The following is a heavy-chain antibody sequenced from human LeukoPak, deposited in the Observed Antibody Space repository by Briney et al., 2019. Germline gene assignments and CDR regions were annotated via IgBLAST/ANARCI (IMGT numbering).Heavy chain of an antibody. V-gene: IGHV3-30-3*01. CDR2: ISYDGSNK. D-gene: IGHD3-3*01. CDR3: ARDSGWTFDI. J-gene: IGHJ3*02. CDR1: GFTFSSYT. Sequence: PGRSLRLSRAASGFTFSSYTMHWVRQAPGKGLEWVAVISYDGSNKYYADSVKGRFTISRDNSKNTLFLQMNSLRPEDTAVYYCARDSGWTFDIWGQGTMVTVSS.